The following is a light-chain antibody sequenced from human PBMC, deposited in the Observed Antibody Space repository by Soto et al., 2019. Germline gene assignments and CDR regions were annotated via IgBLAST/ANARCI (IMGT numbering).Light chain of an antibody. CDR2: DVS. CDR3: QQYDSSGNT. J-gene: IGKJ2*01. CDR1: EDFSNS. Sequence: DIQMTQSPSSLSASVGGGVTSTCQSSEDFSNSLHWYQRQAGKAPNLLVHDVSTLETGVPDRFSGTGAGKIFTTITINRQHADVATDDCQQYDSSGNTVGQGKKGDIK. V-gene: IGKV1-33*01.